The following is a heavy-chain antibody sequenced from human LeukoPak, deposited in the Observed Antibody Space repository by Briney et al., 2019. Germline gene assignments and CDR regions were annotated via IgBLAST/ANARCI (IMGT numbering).Heavy chain of an antibody. V-gene: IGHV3-48*01. CDR1: GFTFSTYS. D-gene: IGHD4-11*01. J-gene: IGHJ4*02. CDR3: ARDYDYSNVDY. CDR2: ISSSSSTI. Sequence: GGSLRLSCAASGFTFSTYSMNWARQAPGKVLEWVSYISSSSSTIYYADSVKGRFTISRDNAQNSLYLQMNSLRAEDTAVYYCARDYDYSNVDYWGQGTLVTVSS.